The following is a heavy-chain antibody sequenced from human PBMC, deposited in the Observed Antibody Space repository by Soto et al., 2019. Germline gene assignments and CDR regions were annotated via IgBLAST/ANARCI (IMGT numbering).Heavy chain of an antibody. D-gene: IGHD6-25*01. J-gene: IGHJ4*02. CDR1: GYTFTTYD. CDR2: MNPYTGNT. CDR3: ARRKERSGRHYFDY. V-gene: IGHV1-8*01. Sequence: QVQLVQSGAEVKEPGASVKVSCKASGYTFTTYDIYWMRQATGQGLEWMGWMNPYTGNTGYAQKFQRRVTVTRNTSISTVYMEMSGLRLDDKAVYYCARRKERSGRHYFDYWCQGRQVTVSS.